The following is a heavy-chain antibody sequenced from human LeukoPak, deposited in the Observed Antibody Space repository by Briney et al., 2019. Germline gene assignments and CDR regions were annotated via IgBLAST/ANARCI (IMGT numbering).Heavy chain of an antibody. Sequence: GGSLRLSCAASGFAFSNNWMHWVRQAPGKGLLWVSRINSDGSSTSYAGSVKARFTISRDNAKNTLYLQMNSLRAEDTAVYYCASSDWYAAFDIWGQGTMVTVSS. D-gene: IGHD3-9*01. CDR1: GFAFSNNW. J-gene: IGHJ3*02. V-gene: IGHV3-74*01. CDR3: ASSDWYAAFDI. CDR2: INSDGSST.